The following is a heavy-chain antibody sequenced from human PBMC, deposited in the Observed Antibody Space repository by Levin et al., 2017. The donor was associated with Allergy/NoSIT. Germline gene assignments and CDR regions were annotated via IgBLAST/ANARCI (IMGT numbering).Heavy chain of an antibody. V-gene: IGHV4-59*08. CDR3: ARGIALAGMTDH. J-gene: IGHJ5*02. D-gene: IGHD6-19*01. Sequence: NPSETLSLTCNVSGGSISGYYWNWIRQTPGKGLEWIGYIYYSGSTNYNPSLKSRVTISVDTSKNQFSLKLSSVTAADTAVYYCARGIALAGMTDHWGQGTLVTVSS. CDR2: IYYSGST. CDR1: GGSISGYY.